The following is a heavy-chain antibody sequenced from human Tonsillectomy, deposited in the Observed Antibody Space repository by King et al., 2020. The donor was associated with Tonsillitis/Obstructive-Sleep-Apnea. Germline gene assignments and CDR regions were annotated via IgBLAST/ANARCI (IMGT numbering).Heavy chain of an antibody. CDR2: INHSGSN. Sequence: VQLQQWGAGLLKPSETLSLTCAVYGGSFSGYYWSWIRQPPGKGLEWIGEINHSGSNNYNPSPKSRVTISVDTTTNQSPLKLSSVTAADTAVYYCARGANYSSSWYNCWGQGTLVTVSS. J-gene: IGHJ4*02. CDR1: GGSFSGYY. V-gene: IGHV4-34*01. CDR3: ARGANYSSSWYNC. D-gene: IGHD6-13*01.